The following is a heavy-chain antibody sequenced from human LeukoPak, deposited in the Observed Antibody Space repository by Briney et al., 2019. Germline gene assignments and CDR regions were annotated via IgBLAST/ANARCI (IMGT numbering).Heavy chain of an antibody. V-gene: IGHV4-34*01. J-gene: IGHJ6*03. Sequence: SETLSLTCAVYGGSFSGYYWSWIRQPPGKGLEWIGEINHSGSTNYNPSLKSRVTISVDTSKNQFSLKLSSVTAADTAVYYCARGNHYSSSWYRYYYYMDAWGKGTTVTISS. CDR1: GGSFSGYY. D-gene: IGHD6-13*01. CDR2: INHSGST. CDR3: ARGNHYSSSWYRYYYYMDA.